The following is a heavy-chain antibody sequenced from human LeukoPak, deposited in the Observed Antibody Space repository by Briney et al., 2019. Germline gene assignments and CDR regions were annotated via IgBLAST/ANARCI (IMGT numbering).Heavy chain of an antibody. CDR2: IKQGGSEK. Sequence: PGGSLRLSCAASGFTFSRYWMSWVRQAPGKGLEWVANIKQGGSEKYYVDSVKGRFTISRDNAKNSLSLQMNGLRAEDTAVYYCARYVDQTYYYYYMDVWGKGTTVTVSS. J-gene: IGHJ6*03. D-gene: IGHD2-2*01. CDR3: ARYVDQTYYYYYMDV. V-gene: IGHV3-7*01. CDR1: GFTFSRYW.